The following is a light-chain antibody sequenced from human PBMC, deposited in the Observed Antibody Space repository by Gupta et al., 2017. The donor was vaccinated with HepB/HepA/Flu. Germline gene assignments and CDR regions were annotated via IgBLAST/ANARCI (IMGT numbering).Light chain of an antibody. CDR1: QSLVHNNGNTY. V-gene: IGKV2-30*02. CDR2: KVS. Sequence: DVVMTQSPLSLSVTLGKPVSITCRSSQSLVHNNGNTYLTWFLQRPGQSPRRLIYKVSNRDSGVPDRFSGSGSGTDFTLEISRVEAEDVGVYYCMQGTHWPPYTFGQGTKLEIK. CDR3: MQGTHWPPYT. J-gene: IGKJ2*01.